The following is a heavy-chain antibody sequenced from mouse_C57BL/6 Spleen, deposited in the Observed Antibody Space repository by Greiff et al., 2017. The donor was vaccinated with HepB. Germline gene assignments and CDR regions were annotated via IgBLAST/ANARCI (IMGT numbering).Heavy chain of an antibody. CDR3: ARHEERDYYYGRSWAWFAY. Sequence: VQLQQSGAELVKPGASVKLSCKASGYTFTEYTIHWVKQRSGQGLEWIGWFYPGSGSIKYNEKFKDKATLTADKSSSTVYMELSRLTSEDSAVYFCARHEERDYYYGRSWAWFAYWGQGTLVTVSA. CDR1: GYTFTEYT. J-gene: IGHJ3*01. V-gene: IGHV1-62-2*01. D-gene: IGHD1-1*01. CDR2: FYPGSGSI.